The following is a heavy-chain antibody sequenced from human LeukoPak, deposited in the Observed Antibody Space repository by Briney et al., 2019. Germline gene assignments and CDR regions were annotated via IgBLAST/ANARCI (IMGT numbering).Heavy chain of an antibody. V-gene: IGHV1-8*01. CDR1: GYTFTSYD. Sequence: GASVKVSCKASGYTFTSYDINWVRPATGQGLEWMGWMNPNSANTGYAQKFQGRVTMTRDTSISTAYMELSSLTSEDAAVYYCARGPSYGSGSYNIYGIDYWGQGTLVTVSS. J-gene: IGHJ4*02. CDR3: ARGPSYGSGSYNIYGIDY. CDR2: MNPNSANT. D-gene: IGHD3-10*01.